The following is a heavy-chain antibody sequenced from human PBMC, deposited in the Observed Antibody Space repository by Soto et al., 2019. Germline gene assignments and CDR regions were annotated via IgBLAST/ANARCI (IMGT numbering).Heavy chain of an antibody. J-gene: IGHJ5*02. CDR3: ARAGDCTSTTCFSGWLDP. V-gene: IGHV1-3*04. Sequence: QVQLVQSGAEVKKPGASVKVSCKASGYTFSNYSMHWVRQVPGQRLEWMGWINTDNGKTRDSQRFQDRVTLTRDTSANTAYMELSRLTYEDTAVYYCARAGDCTSTTCFSGWLDPWGQGTLVTVSS. CDR2: INTDNGKT. CDR1: GYTFSNYS. D-gene: IGHD2-2*01.